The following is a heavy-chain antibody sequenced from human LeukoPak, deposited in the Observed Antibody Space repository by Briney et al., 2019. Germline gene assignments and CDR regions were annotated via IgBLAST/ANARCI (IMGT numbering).Heavy chain of an antibody. V-gene: IGHV3-74*01. Sequence: GGSLRLSCAASGFTFSSYWMQWVRQAPGKGLVWVSRINSDGSSTSYADSVKGRFTISRDNAKNTLYLQMNSLRAEDTAVYYCARGAKNVRFLEWLSAEYFDYWGQGTLVTVSS. CDR3: ARGAKNVRFLEWLSAEYFDY. CDR1: GFTFSSYW. D-gene: IGHD3-3*01. CDR2: INSDGSST. J-gene: IGHJ4*02.